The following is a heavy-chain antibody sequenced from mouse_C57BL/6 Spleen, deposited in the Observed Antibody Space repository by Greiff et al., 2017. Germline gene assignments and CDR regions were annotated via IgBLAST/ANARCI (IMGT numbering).Heavy chain of an antibody. D-gene: IGHD1-1*01. CDR3: ARALITTDWYFDV. Sequence: DVKLQESGGGLVKPGGSLKLSCAASGFTFSDYGMHWVRQAPEKGLEWVAYISSGSSTIYYADTVKGRFTISRDNAKNTLFLQMTSLRSEDTAMYYCARALITTDWYFDVWGTGTTVTVSS. CDR2: ISSGSSTI. CDR1: GFTFSDYG. J-gene: IGHJ1*03. V-gene: IGHV5-17*01.